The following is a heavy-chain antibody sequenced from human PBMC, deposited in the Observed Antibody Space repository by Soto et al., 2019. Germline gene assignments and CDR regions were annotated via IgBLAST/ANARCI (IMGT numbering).Heavy chain of an antibody. CDR3: ARESSSTLVGYYNYCMDV. J-gene: IGHJ6*02. D-gene: IGHD6-13*01. CDR1: GYTFTGYY. Sequence: ASVKVSSKASGYTFTGYYMHWVRQAPGQGLEWMGWINPNSGGTNYAQKFQGWFTMTRDRSISTAYMELSRLRSHDTAVYYCARESSSTLVGYYNYCMDVWGHRTNFTVSX. V-gene: IGHV1-2*04. CDR2: INPNSGGT.